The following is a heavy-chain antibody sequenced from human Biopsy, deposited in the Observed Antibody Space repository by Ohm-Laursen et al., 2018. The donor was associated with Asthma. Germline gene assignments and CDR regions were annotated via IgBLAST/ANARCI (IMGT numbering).Heavy chain of an antibody. J-gene: IGHJ5*02. CDR1: GDSINIGDYY. V-gene: IGHV4-31*03. D-gene: IGHD4-17*01. Sequence: SETLSLTCTVSGDSINIGDYYWSWIRQHSVKGLEWIGHIYYSGSTYYNPSLKSRVSISLDTSKNQFSLSLTSVTAADTAVYYCARTTYGHDGFDPWGQGTLVTVSS. CDR2: IYYSGST. CDR3: ARTTYGHDGFDP.